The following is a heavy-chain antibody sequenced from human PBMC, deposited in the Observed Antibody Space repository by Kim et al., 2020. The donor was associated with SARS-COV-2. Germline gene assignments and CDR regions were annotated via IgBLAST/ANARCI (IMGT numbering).Heavy chain of an antibody. CDR2: INAGNGNT. J-gene: IGHJ4*02. CDR3: ARTGKGLWFGELPFDY. D-gene: IGHD3-10*01. V-gene: IGHV1-3*01. Sequence: ASVKVSCKASGYTFSTYAMHWVRQAPGQRLEWMGCINAGNGNTKYSQKFQGRVTITMDTSVSTAYMELSSLISEDTAVYYCARTGKGLWFGELPFDYWGQGTLVTVSS. CDR1: GYTFSTYA.